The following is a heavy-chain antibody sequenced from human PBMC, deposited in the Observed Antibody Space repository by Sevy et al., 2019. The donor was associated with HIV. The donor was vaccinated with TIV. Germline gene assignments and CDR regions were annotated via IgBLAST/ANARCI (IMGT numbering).Heavy chain of an antibody. D-gene: IGHD2-15*01. CDR2: IYYSGST. CDR1: GGSISSSSYY. V-gene: IGHV4-39*01. Sequence: SETLSLTCTVSGGSISSSSYYWGWIRQPPGKGLEWIGSIYYSGSTYYNPSLKSRFTISVDTSKNQFSLKLSSVTAADTAVYYCARHGRVVAANNWFDPWGQGTLVTVSS. CDR3: ARHGRVVAANNWFDP. J-gene: IGHJ5*02.